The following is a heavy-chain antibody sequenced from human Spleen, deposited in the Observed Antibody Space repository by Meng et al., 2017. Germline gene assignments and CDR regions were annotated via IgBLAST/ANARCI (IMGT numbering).Heavy chain of an antibody. CDR3: AKGKGGYDPFDS. CDR2: ISHDGSNK. Sequence: VQLVESGGVVVQPGGSLRLSCAASGFTFDDYAMQWVRQVPGKGLEWVTVISHDGSNKYYADSVKGRFTISRDNSKNTLYLQMNSLRAEDTAVYYCAKGKGGYDPFDSWGQGTLVTVSS. CDR1: GFTFDDYA. V-gene: IGHV3-30*18. D-gene: IGHD5-12*01. J-gene: IGHJ4*02.